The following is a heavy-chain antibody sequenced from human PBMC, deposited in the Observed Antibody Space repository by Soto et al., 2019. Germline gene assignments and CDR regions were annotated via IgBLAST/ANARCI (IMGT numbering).Heavy chain of an antibody. D-gene: IGHD3-10*01. J-gene: IGHJ4*02. V-gene: IGHV3-33*01. CDR1: GFTFSSYG. CDR2: IWYDGSNK. Sequence: QVQLVESGGGVVQPGRSLRLSCATSGFTFSSYGMHWVRQAPGKGLEWVAVIWYDGSNKYYADSVKGRFTISRDNSKNTVYRQMNSLRAEDTAVYYCARDANYYGSGGEDYWGQGTLVTVSS. CDR3: ARDANYYGSGGEDY.